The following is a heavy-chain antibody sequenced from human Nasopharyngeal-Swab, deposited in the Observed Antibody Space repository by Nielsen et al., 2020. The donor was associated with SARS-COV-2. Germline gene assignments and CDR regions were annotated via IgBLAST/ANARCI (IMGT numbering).Heavy chain of an antibody. Sequence: GESLKISCAASGFTFSAYRMNWVRQAPGKGLEWVSSINSLSTYIHYVDLVKGRFTISRDNAKSSLYLQMNSLRAEDTAVYYCARERGSSGLDDFDIWGQGTMVTVSP. J-gene: IGHJ3*02. V-gene: IGHV3-21*01. CDR3: ARERGSSGLDDFDI. CDR2: INSLSTYI. CDR1: GFTFSAYR. D-gene: IGHD6-19*01.